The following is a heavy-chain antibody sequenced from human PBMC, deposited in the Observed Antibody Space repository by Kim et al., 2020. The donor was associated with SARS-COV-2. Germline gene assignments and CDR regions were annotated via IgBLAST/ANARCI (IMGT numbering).Heavy chain of an antibody. CDR1: GFTFSSYA. J-gene: IGHJ2*01. CDR3: ARALYGYIISWY. D-gene: IGHD6-13*01. CDR2: ISYDGSNK. V-gene: IGHV3-30*04. Sequence: SLRLSCAASGFTFSSYAMHWVRQAPGPFLEWFSVISYDGSNKYYVDSVKGRFTISSDNSTNTLYLQMNRLRADYPAVSYFARALYGYIISWY.